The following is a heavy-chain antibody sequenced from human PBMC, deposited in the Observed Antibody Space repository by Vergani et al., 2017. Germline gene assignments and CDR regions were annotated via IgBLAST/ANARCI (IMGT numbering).Heavy chain of an antibody. CDR2: IYSGGST. CDR3: ARDLVGGYCSSTSCKQPWDAFDI. V-gene: IGHV3-53*01. D-gene: IGHD2-2*01. J-gene: IGHJ3*02. CDR1: GFTVSSNY. Sequence: EVQLVESGGGLIQPGGSLRLSCAASGFTVSSNYMSWVRQAPGKGLEWVSVIYSGGSTYYADPVKGRFTISRGNSKNTLYLQMNSLRAEDTAVYYYARDLVGGYCSSTSCKQPWDAFDIWGQGTMVTVSS.